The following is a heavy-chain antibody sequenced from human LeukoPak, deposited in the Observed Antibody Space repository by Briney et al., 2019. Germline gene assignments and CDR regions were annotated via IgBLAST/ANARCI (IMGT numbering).Heavy chain of an antibody. D-gene: IGHD6-13*01. CDR2: IYYSGST. V-gene: IGHV4-39*01. CDR3: ARARGQQLVT. Sequence: SETLSLTCTVSGGSISSSSYYWGWIPQPPGKGLEWIGSIYYSGSTYYNPSLKSRVTISVDTSKNQFSLKLSSVTAADTAVYYCARARGQQLVTWGQGTLVTVSS. CDR1: GGSISSSSYY. J-gene: IGHJ4*02.